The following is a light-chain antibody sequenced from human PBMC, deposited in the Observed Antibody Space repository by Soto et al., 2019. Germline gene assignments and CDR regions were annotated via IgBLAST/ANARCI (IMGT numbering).Light chain of an antibody. CDR1: RSISRY. CDR3: QQSYSPPWT. CDR2: AAS. Sequence: DLHMTPSPSSRSASVPDSVHMTCRASRSISRYLNWYQQKPGKAPKLLIYAASSLQSGVPSRSSGSGSGTDFTLTISSLQPEDFATYYCQQSYSPPWTFGQGTKVDIK. V-gene: IGKV1-39*01. J-gene: IGKJ1*01.